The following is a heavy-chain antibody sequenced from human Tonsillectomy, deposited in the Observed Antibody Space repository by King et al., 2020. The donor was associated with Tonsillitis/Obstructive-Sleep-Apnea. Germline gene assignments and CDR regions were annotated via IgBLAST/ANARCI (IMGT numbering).Heavy chain of an antibody. Sequence: VQLVESGGGVVQPGRSLRLSCAASGFTFSSYGMHWVRQAPGKGLEWVAVISYDGSNKYYADSVKGRFTISRDNSKNTLYLQMNSLRAEDTVVYYCAKQAYCSSTSCCSYWQLAQHFDYWGQGTLVTVSS. D-gene: IGHD2-2*01. CDR2: ISYDGSNK. CDR3: AKQAYCSSTSCCSYWQLAQHFDY. J-gene: IGHJ4*02. CDR1: GFTFSSYG. V-gene: IGHV3-30*18.